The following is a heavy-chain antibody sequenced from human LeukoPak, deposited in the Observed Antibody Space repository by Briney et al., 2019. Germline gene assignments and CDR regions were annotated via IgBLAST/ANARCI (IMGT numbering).Heavy chain of an antibody. D-gene: IGHD6-19*01. Sequence: PGGSLRLSCAASGFIFSSYAMSWVRLAPGKGLEWISVISGSGGRTDYADSVEGRFTISRDNSKNTLYLQMNSLRAEDTAVYYCAKTALAVAGIVPVESELDYWGQGTLVTVSS. CDR1: GFIFSSYA. V-gene: IGHV3-23*01. CDR3: AKTALAVAGIVPVESELDY. J-gene: IGHJ4*02. CDR2: ISGSGGRT.